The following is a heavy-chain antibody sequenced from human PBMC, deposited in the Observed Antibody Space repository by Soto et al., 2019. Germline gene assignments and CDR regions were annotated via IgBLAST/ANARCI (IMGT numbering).Heavy chain of an antibody. J-gene: IGHJ4*02. D-gene: IGHD6-19*01. CDR1: GDSIGRGGYY. V-gene: IGHV4-31*03. CDR2: IYTTGST. Sequence: SETLSLTCTVSGDSIGRGGYYWTWIRQHPGKGLEWIAYIYTTGSTYYNPSLKSRVGISVDTSKNQFSLKLSSVTAADTAVYYCARGIPVPGHFAYWAQGTPVPVSS. CDR3: ARGIPVPGHFAY.